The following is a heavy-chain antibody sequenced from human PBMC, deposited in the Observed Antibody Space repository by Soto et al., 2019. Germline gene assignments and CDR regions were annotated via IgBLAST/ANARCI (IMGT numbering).Heavy chain of an antibody. D-gene: IGHD6-13*01. CDR2: ISAYNGNT. J-gene: IGHJ4*02. Sequence: QVQLVQSGAEVKKPGASVKVSCKASGYTFTSYGIIWVRQAPGQGLEWMGWISAYNGNTNYAQKLLGRVTMTTDTSTSTADMELRSLRSDGTAVYYCARDLAAAGTFDYWGQGPLVTVSS. CDR3: ARDLAAAGTFDY. V-gene: IGHV1-18*01. CDR1: GYTFTSYG.